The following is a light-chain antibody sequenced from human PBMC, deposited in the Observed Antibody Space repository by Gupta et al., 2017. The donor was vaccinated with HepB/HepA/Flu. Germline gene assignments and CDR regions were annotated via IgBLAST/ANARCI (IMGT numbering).Light chain of an antibody. V-gene: IGLV3-21*03. CDR1: DIGTKN. J-gene: IGLJ2*01. Sequence: SYVLTQSPSVSVAPGKTARITCGGNDIGTKNVHRYQQRPGQAPVLGIYDDRDRPSGIPEGISGSNSGNTATLTISRVEAGDEADYYCQVWDRLSDHVVFGGGTKLTVL. CDR2: DDR. CDR3: QVWDRLSDHVV.